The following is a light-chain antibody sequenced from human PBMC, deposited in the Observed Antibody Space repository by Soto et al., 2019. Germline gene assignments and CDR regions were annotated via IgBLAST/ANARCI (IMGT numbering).Light chain of an antibody. CDR1: QSVSNN. Sequence: EIVMTQSPVTLSVSPGERVTLSCRASQSVSNNLAWYQQKSGQAPRLLIYGASTRVTGIPARFSGSGSGTEFTLIISSLQSEDFAIYYCQQYNNWPPVTFGQGTRLDIK. CDR2: GAS. CDR3: QQYNNWPPVT. J-gene: IGKJ5*01. V-gene: IGKV3-15*01.